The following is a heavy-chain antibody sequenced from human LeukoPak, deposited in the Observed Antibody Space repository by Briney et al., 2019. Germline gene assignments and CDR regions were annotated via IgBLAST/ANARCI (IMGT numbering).Heavy chain of an antibody. CDR2: ISYDGSNK. Sequence: PGGSLRLSCAASGFTFSSYAMHWVRQAPGKGLEWVAVISYDGSNKYYADSVKGRFTISRDNSKNTLYLQMNSLRAEDTAVYYCARGGQQWLATPLYYYYGMDVWGQGTTVTVSS. D-gene: IGHD6-19*01. CDR1: GFTFSSYA. CDR3: ARGGQQWLATPLYYYYGMDV. J-gene: IGHJ6*02. V-gene: IGHV3-30-3*01.